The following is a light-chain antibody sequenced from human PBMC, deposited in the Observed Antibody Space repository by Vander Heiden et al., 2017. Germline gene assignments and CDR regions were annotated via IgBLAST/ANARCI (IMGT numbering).Light chain of an antibody. V-gene: IGKV2-28*01. CDR3: MQALQTPWT. Sequence: DIVMTQYPLSLPVTPGEPASISCRSSQSLLHSNGYNYLDWYLQKTGQSPQLLIYLGSNRASGVPDRFSGSGSGTDFTLKISRVEAEDVGVYYCMQALQTPWTFGQGTKVEIK. CDR2: LGS. CDR1: QSLLHSNGYNY. J-gene: IGKJ1*01.